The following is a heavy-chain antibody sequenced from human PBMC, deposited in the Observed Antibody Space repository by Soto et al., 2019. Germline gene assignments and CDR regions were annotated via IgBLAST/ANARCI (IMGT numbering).Heavy chain of an antibody. D-gene: IGHD6-19*01. J-gene: IGHJ6*02. CDR2: IKQDGSEK. V-gene: IGHV3-7*03. CDR3: ARFSSGWKWHTYYYYYYGMDV. CDR1: GFTFSSYW. Sequence: GGSLRLSCAASGFTFSSYWMSWVRQAPGKGLEWVANIKQDGSEKYYVDSVKGRFTISRDNAKNSLYLQMNSLRAEDTAVYYCARFSSGWKWHTYYYYYYGMDVWGQGTTVTVSS.